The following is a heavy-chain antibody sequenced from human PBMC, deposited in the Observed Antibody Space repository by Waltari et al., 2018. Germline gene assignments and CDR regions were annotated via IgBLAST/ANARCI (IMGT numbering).Heavy chain of an antibody. D-gene: IGHD5-12*01. CDR2: INHSGST. J-gene: IGHJ2*01. Sequence: QVQLQQWGAGLLKPSETLSLTCAVYGGSFSGYYWSWIRQPPGKGLEWIGEINHSGSTNYNPSLKSQVTISVDTSKNQFSLKLSSVTAADTAVYYCARGRNAVATIFGKVLRHWYFDLWGRGTLVTVSS. CDR3: ARGRNAVATIFGKVLRHWYFDL. CDR1: GGSFSGYY. V-gene: IGHV4-34*01.